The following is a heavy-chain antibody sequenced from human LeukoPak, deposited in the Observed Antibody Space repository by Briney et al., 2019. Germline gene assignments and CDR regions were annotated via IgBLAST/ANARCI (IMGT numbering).Heavy chain of an antibody. CDR1: GGTFSSYA. D-gene: IGHD3-10*01. CDR2: IIPIFGTA. J-gene: IGHJ4*02. Sequence: GASVKVSCKASGGTFSSYAISWVRQVPGQGLEWMGGIIPIFGTANYAQKFQGRVTITADESTNTAYMELSSLRSEDTAVYYCARKESGFYYGSGSYYNPLDYWGQGTLVTVSS. V-gene: IGHV1-69*13. CDR3: ARKESGFYYGSGSYYNPLDY.